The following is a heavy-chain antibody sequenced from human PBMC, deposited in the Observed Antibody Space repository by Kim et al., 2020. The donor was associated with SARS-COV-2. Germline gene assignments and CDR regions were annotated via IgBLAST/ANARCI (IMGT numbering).Heavy chain of an antibody. V-gene: IGHV4-59*13. Sequence: SETLSLTCAVSGGSISSYYWSWIRQHPAKELEWCGGVIYSSGTTYYTSFMNRVTITAEETKNQFSLQLSSVTAAETAADYCSGTRFNEDAGEVTIFGDY. CDR3: SGTRFNEDAGEVTIFGDY. CDR2: VIYSSGT. D-gene: IGHD3-3*01. CDR1: GGSISSYY. J-gene: IGHJ4*01.